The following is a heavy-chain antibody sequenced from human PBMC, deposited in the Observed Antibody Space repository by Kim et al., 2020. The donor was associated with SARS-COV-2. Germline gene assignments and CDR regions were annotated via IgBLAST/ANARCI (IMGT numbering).Heavy chain of an antibody. Sequence: ASVKVSCKASGYTFTSYAMHWVRQAPGQRLEWMGWINAGNGNTKYSQKFQGRVTITRDTSASTAYMELSSLRSEDTAVYYCARGVLRYFDWLLSAEMEFDPWGQGTLVTVSS. CDR2: INAGNGNT. CDR1: GYTFTSYA. J-gene: IGHJ5*02. D-gene: IGHD3-9*01. V-gene: IGHV1-3*01. CDR3: ARGVLRYFDWLLSAEMEFDP.